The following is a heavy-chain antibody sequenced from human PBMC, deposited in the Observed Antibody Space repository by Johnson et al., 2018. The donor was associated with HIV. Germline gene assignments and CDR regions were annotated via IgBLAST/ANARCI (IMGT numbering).Heavy chain of an antibody. CDR3: ARDRLYSSVWYGTDAFDI. D-gene: IGHD6-19*01. CDR2: ISGNGGST. Sequence: VQLVESGGGLVQPGGSLRLSCAASGFTFSNYAMSWVRQAPGKGLQWVSKISGNGGSTYYADSVKGRFTISRDNSKNTLYLQMNSLRAEDTAVYYCARDRLYSSVWYGTDAFDIWGQGTMVTGSS. V-gene: IGHV3-23*04. CDR1: GFTFSNYA. J-gene: IGHJ3*02.